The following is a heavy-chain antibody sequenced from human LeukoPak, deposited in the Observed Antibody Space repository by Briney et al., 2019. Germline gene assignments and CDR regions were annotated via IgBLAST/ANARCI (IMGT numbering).Heavy chain of an antibody. V-gene: IGHV3-13*01. CDR2: IVTASDT. Sequence: GGSLRLSCAASGFTFSSFDMHWVRHPTGQGLEWVSTIVTASDTYYPGAVEGRFTLSRDNAKNSLYLQMNSLTAGDTAVYYCARGPPRGKYYYMDVWGEGTTVTVSS. CDR1: GFTFSSFD. CDR3: ARGPPRGKYYYMDV. D-gene: IGHD1-1*01. J-gene: IGHJ6*03.